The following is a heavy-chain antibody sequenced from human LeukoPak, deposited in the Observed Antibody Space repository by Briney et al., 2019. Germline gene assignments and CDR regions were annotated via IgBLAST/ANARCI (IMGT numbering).Heavy chain of an antibody. J-gene: IGHJ4*02. CDR1: GYTFSDYY. CDR3: ARVRGFSGYAGFDY. Sequence: ASVKVSCKASGYTFSDYYMHWVRQVPGQGLEWMGWINPNTGGTNYAQKFQGRVTMTRDTSSSTAYMELRRLKSNDTAMFYCARVRGFSGYAGFDYWGQGTLVTVSS. V-gene: IGHV1-2*02. D-gene: IGHD3-22*01. CDR2: INPNTGGT.